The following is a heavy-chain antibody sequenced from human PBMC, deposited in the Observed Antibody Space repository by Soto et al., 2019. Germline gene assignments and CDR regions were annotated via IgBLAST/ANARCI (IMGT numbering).Heavy chain of an antibody. Sequence: PGGSLRLSCAASGLTFSSYWMHWVRQAPGKGLVWVSYISSSGSTIYYADSVKGRFTISRDNAKKSLYLQMSSLRAEDTAVYYCARAYSDAFDIWGQGTMVTVSS. CDR2: ISSSGSTI. J-gene: IGHJ3*02. CDR1: GLTFSSYW. V-gene: IGHV3-48*04. CDR3: ARAYSDAFDI. D-gene: IGHD2-15*01.